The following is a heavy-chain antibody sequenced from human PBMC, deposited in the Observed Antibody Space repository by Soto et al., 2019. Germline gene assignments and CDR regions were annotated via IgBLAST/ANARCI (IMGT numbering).Heavy chain of an antibody. J-gene: IGHJ6*02. D-gene: IGHD4-17*01. CDR3: AILTKPTAVTTAFRGGYGLDV. CDR1: GSSVSSGNYF. Sequence: SETLSLTCTVSGSSVSSGNYFWSWIRQPPGKGLEWIGYIHSSGSTNYNPSLKSRVTISVDTSRNQFSLKLTSVTAADTAVYYCAILTKPTAVTTAFRGGYGLDVWGQGTTVTVSS. V-gene: IGHV4-61*01. CDR2: IHSSGST.